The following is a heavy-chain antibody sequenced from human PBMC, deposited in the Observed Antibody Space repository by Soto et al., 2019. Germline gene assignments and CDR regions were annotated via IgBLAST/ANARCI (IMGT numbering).Heavy chain of an antibody. V-gene: IGHV1-69*02. D-gene: IGHD6-6*01. J-gene: IGHJ6*03. CDR3: ARGGAARPGYYNYMDV. CDR1: GGTFSSYT. CDR2: IIPILGIA. Sequence: QVQLVQSGAEVKKPGSSVKVSCKASGGTFSSYTISWVRQAPGQGLEWMGRIIPILGIANYAQKFQGRVTITADKSTSTADKELSSLRSEDTAVYYCARGGAARPGYYNYMDVWGKGTTVTVSS.